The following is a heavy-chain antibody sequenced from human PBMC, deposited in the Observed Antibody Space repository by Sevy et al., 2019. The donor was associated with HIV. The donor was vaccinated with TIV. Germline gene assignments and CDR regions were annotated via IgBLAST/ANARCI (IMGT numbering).Heavy chain of an antibody. D-gene: IGHD2-2*03. Sequence: GGSLRLSCAASGFTFSSYSMNWVRQAPGKGLEWVSSISSSSSYIYYADSVKGRFTISRDNAKNSLNLQMNSRRAEDTAVYDCARDRGYCSSTSCHSYGMDVWGQGTTVTVSS. V-gene: IGHV3-21*01. CDR2: ISSSSSYI. CDR3: ARDRGYCSSTSCHSYGMDV. CDR1: GFTFSSYS. J-gene: IGHJ6*02.